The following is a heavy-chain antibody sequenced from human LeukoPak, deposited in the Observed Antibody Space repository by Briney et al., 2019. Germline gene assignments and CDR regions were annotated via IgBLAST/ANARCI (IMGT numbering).Heavy chain of an antibody. CDR1: GFTFDDYG. V-gene: IGHV3-20*04. D-gene: IGHD1-26*01. Sequence: GGSLRLSCAASGFTFDDYGMSWVRQAPGKGLEWVSGINWNGGSTGYADSVKGRFTTPTHNTKNSLYLQMNSLSAEDTALYYSARGFWWELFRSHDAFDIWGQGTMVTVSS. J-gene: IGHJ3*02. CDR3: ARGFWWELFRSHDAFDI. CDR2: INWNGGST.